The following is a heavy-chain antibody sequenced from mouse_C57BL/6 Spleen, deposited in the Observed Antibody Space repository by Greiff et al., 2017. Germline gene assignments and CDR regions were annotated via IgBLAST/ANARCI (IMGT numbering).Heavy chain of an antibody. CDR1: GYAFSSYW. CDR2: IYPGDGDT. V-gene: IGHV1-80*01. CDR3: ANHPDWYFDV. J-gene: IGHJ1*03. Sequence: QVQLKESGAELVKPGASVKISCKASGYAFSSYWMNWVKQRPGKGLEWIGQIYPGDGDTNYNGKFKGKATLTADKSSSTAYMQLSSLTSEDSAVYFCANHPDWYFDVWGTGTTVTVSS.